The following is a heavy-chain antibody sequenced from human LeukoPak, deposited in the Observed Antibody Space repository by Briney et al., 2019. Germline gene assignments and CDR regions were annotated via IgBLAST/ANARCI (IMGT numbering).Heavy chain of an antibody. Sequence: SETLSLTCTVSGGSISSYYWSWIRQPPGKGLEWIGYIYYSGSTNYNPSLKSRVTISVDTSKNQFSLKLSSVTAADTAVYYCARSRRSGGPSGWGQGTMVTVSS. CDR3: ARSRRSGGPSG. CDR2: IYYSGST. D-gene: IGHD1-26*01. V-gene: IGHV4-59*01. CDR1: GGSISSYY. J-gene: IGHJ3*01.